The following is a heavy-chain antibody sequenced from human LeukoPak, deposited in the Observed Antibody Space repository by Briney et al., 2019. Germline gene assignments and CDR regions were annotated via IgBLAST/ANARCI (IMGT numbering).Heavy chain of an antibody. CDR2: INSDGGAT. CDR1: GFTFSSYW. CDR3: ARDGSLPDY. V-gene: IGHV3-74*01. Sequence: GGSLRLSCAASGFTFSSYWMHWFRQAPEKGLVWVSRINSDGGATSYADSVQGRFTISRDNAKNTLYLQMNSLRAEDTAVYYCARDGSLPDYWGQGTLVTVSS. J-gene: IGHJ4*02.